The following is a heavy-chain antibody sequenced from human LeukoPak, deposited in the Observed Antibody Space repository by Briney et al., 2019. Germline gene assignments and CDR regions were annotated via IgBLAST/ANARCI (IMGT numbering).Heavy chain of an antibody. CDR2: IRYDGSNE. J-gene: IGHJ4*02. V-gene: IGHV3-30*02. CDR3: AKGGIHWEVDY. CDR1: GFTFSNSG. Sequence: PGGSLRLSCAASGFTFSNSGMHWVRQAPGKGLEWVTFIRYDGSNEHYADSVKGRFTVSRDNSRNTLYLQMGRLRPEDTAVYYCAKGGIHWEVDYWGQGSLVTVSS. D-gene: IGHD5-18*01.